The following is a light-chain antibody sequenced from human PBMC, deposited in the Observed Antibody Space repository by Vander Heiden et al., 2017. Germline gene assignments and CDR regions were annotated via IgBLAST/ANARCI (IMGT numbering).Light chain of an antibody. CDR3: AAWDDSLNGYWV. Sequence: QPLLTHPPSASGTPAQRVTIPCPRSRPKTGSNNVNWYQQLPGTAPKLLIYSNNNRPSGVPDRFSGSKSGTSASLAISGLQSEDEADYYCAAWDDSLNGYWVFGGGTKLTVL. J-gene: IGLJ3*02. CDR2: SNN. CDR1: RPKTGSNN. V-gene: IGLV1-44*01.